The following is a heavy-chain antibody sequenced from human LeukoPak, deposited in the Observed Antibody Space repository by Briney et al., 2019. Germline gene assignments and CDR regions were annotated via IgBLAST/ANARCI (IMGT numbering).Heavy chain of an antibody. CDR3: AGGVRGVDYFGY. CDR1: GGSISSYY. J-gene: IGHJ4*02. CDR2: IYTSGNT. V-gene: IGHV4-4*07. D-gene: IGHD3-10*02. Sequence: PPETLSLTCTVSGGSISSYYWSWIRQPAGKGLEWIGRIYTSGNTNYNPSLKSRVTISVDKSQNQFSLKLSSVTAADTAVYFCAGGVRGVDYFGYWGQGTLVTVSS.